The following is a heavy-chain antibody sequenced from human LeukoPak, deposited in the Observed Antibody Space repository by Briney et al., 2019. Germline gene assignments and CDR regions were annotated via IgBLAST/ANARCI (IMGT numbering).Heavy chain of an antibody. CDR3: ARDPGAHCSSTSCWAFDI. J-gene: IGHJ3*02. CDR2: IIPILGIA. Sequence: SVTVSCKASGGTFSSYAISWVRQAPGQGLEWMGRIIPILGIANYAQKFQGRVTITADKSTSTAYMELSSLRSEDTAVYYCARDPGAHCSSTSCWAFDIWGQGTMVTVSS. CDR1: GGTFSSYA. V-gene: IGHV1-69*04. D-gene: IGHD2-2*01.